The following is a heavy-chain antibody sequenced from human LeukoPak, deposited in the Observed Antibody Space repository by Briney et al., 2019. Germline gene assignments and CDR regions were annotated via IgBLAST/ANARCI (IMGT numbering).Heavy chain of an antibody. CDR3: ARGVDSSGLDY. D-gene: IGHD3-22*01. Sequence: SETLSLTCSVSGGSISSSSYYWGWIRQPPGKGLEWIGSIYYSGSTYYNPSLKSRVTISVDTSKNQFSLKLSSVTAADTAVYYCARGVDSSGLDYWGQGTLVTVSS. J-gene: IGHJ4*02. CDR2: IYYSGST. V-gene: IGHV4-39*07. CDR1: GGSISSSSYY.